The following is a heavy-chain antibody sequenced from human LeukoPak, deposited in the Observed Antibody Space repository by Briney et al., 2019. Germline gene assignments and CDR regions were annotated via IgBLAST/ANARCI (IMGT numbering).Heavy chain of an antibody. V-gene: IGHV1-18*01. CDR2: INGYNGNT. CDR1: GYTFINYG. CDR3: AREVAGSGWHDY. D-gene: IGHD6-25*01. J-gene: IGHJ4*02. Sequence: GASVKVSCKASGYTFINYGISWVRQAPGQGLEWMGWINGYNGNTNYAQKLQGRVSMTTDTSTNTAYMELRSLRSDDTAEYYCAREVAGSGWHDYWGQGTLVTVSS.